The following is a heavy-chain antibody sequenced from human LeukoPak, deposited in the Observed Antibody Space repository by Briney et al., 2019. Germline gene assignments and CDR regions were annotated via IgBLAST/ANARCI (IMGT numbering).Heavy chain of an antibody. CDR2: ITPILGIA. Sequence: ASVKVSCKASGGTFSSYAISWVRQAPGQGLEWMGRITPILGIANYAQKFQGRVTITADKSTSTAYMELSSLRSEDTAVYYCAREGIAAAGVFDYWGQGTLVTVSS. V-gene: IGHV1-69*04. CDR3: AREGIAAAGVFDY. D-gene: IGHD6-13*01. J-gene: IGHJ4*02. CDR1: GGTFSSYA.